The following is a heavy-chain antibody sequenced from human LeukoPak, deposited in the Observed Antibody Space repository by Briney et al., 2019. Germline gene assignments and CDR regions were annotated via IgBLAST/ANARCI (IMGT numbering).Heavy chain of an antibody. CDR1: GFTFSSYW. CDR3: ARGSSRDLNYFDY. J-gene: IGHJ4*02. Sequence: GGSLSLSCAASGFTFSSYWMSWVRQAPGKGLEWVANIKQDGSEKYYVDSVKGRFTISRDNAKNSLYLQMNSLRAEDTAVYYCARGSSRDLNYFDYWGQGTLVTVSS. D-gene: IGHD6-13*01. CDR2: IKQDGSEK. V-gene: IGHV3-7*01.